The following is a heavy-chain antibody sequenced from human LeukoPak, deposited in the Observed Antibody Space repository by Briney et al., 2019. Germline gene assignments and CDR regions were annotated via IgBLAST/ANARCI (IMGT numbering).Heavy chain of an antibody. CDR1: GGSFSGYY. V-gene: IGHV4-34*01. CDR2: INHSGST. J-gene: IGHJ4*02. Sequence: SETLSLTCAVYGGSFSGYYWTWIRQPPGKGLEWIGEINHSGSTNYNPSLKSRVTISVDTSKSQFSLNLSSVTAADTAVYYCARGAAGLSVGYWGQGTLVTVSS. D-gene: IGHD6-13*01. CDR3: ARGAAGLSVGY.